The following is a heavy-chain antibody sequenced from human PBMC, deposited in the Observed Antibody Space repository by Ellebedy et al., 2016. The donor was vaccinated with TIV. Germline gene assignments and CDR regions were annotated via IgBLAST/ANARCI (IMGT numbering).Heavy chain of an antibody. V-gene: IGHV3-7*01. J-gene: IGHJ6*03. CDR1: GFTFSSYW. D-gene: IGHD1-26*01. CDR3: ARDSGRHQFYYMDV. Sequence: GESLKISXAASGFTFSSYWMSWVRQAPGKGLEWVANIKQDGSEKYYVDSVKGRFTISRDNSKNTLYLQMNSLGPEDTAVYYCARDSGRHQFYYMDVWGKGTTVTVS. CDR2: IKQDGSEK.